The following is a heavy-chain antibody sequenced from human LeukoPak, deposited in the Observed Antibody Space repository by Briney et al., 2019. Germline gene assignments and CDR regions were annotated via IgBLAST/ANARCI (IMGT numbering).Heavy chain of an antibody. V-gene: IGHV3-21*01. J-gene: IGHJ4*02. CDR2: ISSSSSYI. D-gene: IGHD3-22*01. CDR1: GFTFSSYS. Sequence: GGSLRLSCAASGFTFSSYSMNWVRQAPGKGLEWVSSISSSSSYIYYADSVKGRFTISRDNAKNSLYLQMISLRAEDTAVYYCARPYYYDSSGYYIDYWGQGTLVTVSS. CDR3: ARPYYYDSSGYYIDY.